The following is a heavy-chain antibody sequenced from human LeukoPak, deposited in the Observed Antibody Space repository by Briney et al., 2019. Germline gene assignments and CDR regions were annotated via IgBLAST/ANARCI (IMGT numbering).Heavy chain of an antibody. V-gene: IGHV1-8*01. CDR2: MNPNSGNT. Sequence: GASVKVSCKASGYTFTSYDINWVRQATGQGLEWMGWMNPNSGNTGYAQKFQGWVTMTRDTSISTAYMELSRLRSDDTAVYYCARDKAQYYYGSYGMDVWGQGTTVTVSS. CDR1: GYTFTSYD. CDR3: ARDKAQYYYGSYGMDV. J-gene: IGHJ6*02.